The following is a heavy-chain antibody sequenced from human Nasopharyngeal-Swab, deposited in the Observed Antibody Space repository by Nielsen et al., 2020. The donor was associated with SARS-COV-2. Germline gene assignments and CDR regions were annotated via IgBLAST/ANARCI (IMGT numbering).Heavy chain of an antibody. Sequence: GESLKISCTASGFTFGDYAMSWVRQAPGKGLEWVANIKQDGSEKYYVDSVKGRFTISRDNAKNSLYLQMNSLRAEDTAVYYCARDSRFRFDRDYYYGMDVWGQGTTVTVSS. CDR1: GFTFGDYA. V-gene: IGHV3-7*01. D-gene: IGHD3-9*01. J-gene: IGHJ6*02. CDR2: IKQDGSEK. CDR3: ARDSRFRFDRDYYYGMDV.